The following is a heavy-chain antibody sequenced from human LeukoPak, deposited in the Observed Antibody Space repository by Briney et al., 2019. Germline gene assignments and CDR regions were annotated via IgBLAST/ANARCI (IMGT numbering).Heavy chain of an antibody. CDR3: ARDGTPIHSSGWVYMDV. D-gene: IGHD6-25*01. Sequence: SGTLSLTCAVYGGSFSGYYWSWIRQPPGKGLEWIGEINHSGSTNYNPSLKSRVTISVDTSKNQFSLKLSSVTAADTAVYYCARDGTPIHSSGWVYMDVWGKGTTVTISS. V-gene: IGHV4-34*01. J-gene: IGHJ6*04. CDR2: INHSGST. CDR1: GGSFSGYY.